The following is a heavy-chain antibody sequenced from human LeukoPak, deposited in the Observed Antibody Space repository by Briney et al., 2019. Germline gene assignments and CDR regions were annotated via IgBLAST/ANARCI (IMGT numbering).Heavy chain of an antibody. CDR3: ARVISDSTDAFDI. Sequence: SDTLSLTCVVSGGSISSRGASWTWIRQPPGKGLEWIGYIYHSGSTYYNPPLKSRVPISVDRSKNQFSLNLSSVTAADTAVYYCARVISDSTDAFDIWGQGTMVTVSS. J-gene: IGHJ3*02. CDR1: GGSISSRGAS. D-gene: IGHD3-3*02. CDR2: IYHSGST. V-gene: IGHV4-30-2*01.